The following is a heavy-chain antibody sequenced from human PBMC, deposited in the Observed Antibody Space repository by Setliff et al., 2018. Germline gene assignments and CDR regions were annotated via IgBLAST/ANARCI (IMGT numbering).Heavy chain of an antibody. CDR2: IYHSGSI. CDR3: ARGLEGEDYFYYMDV. J-gene: IGHJ6*03. Sequence: SETLSLTCTISGGSISSGTYYWSWIRQPPGKGLEWIGEIYHSGSINYNPSLKSRVTMSVDKSKNQFSLKLTSVTAADTAVYYCARGLEGEDYFYYMDVWGKGNTVTV. V-gene: IGHV4-61*05. CDR1: GGSISSGTYY. D-gene: IGHD2-21*01.